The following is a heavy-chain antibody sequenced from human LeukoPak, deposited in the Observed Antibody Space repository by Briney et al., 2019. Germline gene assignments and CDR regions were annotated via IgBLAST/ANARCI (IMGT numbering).Heavy chain of an antibody. CDR3: ARQVVVVANPNEGGWFDP. J-gene: IGHJ5*02. CDR2: IYSGGST. Sequence: GGSLRLSCAASGFTVSSNYMNWVRQAPGKGLEWVSVIYSGGSTYYADSVKGRFTISRDNSKNTLYLQMNSLRAEDTAVYYCARQVVVVANPNEGGWFDPWGQGTLVTVSS. V-gene: IGHV3-66*04. D-gene: IGHD2-15*01. CDR1: GFTVSSNY.